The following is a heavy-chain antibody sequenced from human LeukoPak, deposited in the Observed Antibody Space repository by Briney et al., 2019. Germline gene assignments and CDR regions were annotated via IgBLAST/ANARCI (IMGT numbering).Heavy chain of an antibody. CDR1: GDSISSGGYS. Sequence: TLSLTCAVSGDSISSGGYSWSWIRRPLGQGLEWIGYVYYGGSAYYNPSLKSRVNISVDRSKNQFSLTLNSVTAADTAVYYCARASHRWLQLDYWGQGTLVTVSS. CDR2: VYYGGSA. CDR3: ARASHRWLQLDY. D-gene: IGHD5-24*01. V-gene: IGHV4-30-2*01. J-gene: IGHJ4*02.